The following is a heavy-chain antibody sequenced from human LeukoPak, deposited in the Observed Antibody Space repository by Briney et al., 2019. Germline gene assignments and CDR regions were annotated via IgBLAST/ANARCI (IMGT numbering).Heavy chain of an antibody. J-gene: IGHJ4*02. CDR3: ARERTLYGDYPIE. CDR2: ISRDGGST. D-gene: IGHD2/OR15-2a*01. Sequence: GGSLRLSCAASGFTFTTYTMNWARQAPGKGLEWVSLISRDGGSTYYTDSVKGRFTISRDNSKKTLYLQMKSLRPEDTAVYYCARERTLYGDYPIEWGQGTLVTVSS. CDR1: GFTFTTYT. V-gene: IGHV3-NL1*01.